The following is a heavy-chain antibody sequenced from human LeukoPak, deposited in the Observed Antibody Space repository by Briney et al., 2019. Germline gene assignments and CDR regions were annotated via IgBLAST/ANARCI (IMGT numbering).Heavy chain of an antibody. V-gene: IGHV3-33*01. D-gene: IGHD6-13*01. CDR1: GFTFSSYG. CDR3: ARARGAAAGTAFDI. CDR2: IWYDGSNK. Sequence: GRSLRLSCAASGFTFSSYGMHWVRQAPGKGLEWVAVIWYDGSNKYYADSVKGRFTISRDNSKNTLYLQMNSLRAEDTAVYYCARARGAAAGTAFDIWGQGTMVTVSS. J-gene: IGHJ3*02.